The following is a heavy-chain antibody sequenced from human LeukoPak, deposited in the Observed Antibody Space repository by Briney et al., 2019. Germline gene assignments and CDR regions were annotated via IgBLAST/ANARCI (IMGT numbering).Heavy chain of an antibody. D-gene: IGHD4-17*01. CDR3: AKVVNGDYGSV. V-gene: IGHV3-23*01. CDR2: ISGSGGST. CDR1: GFSFTNFA. Sequence: PGGSLRLSCEASGFSFTNFAMAWVRQAPGKGLEWVSAISGSGGSTYYADSVKGRFTISRDNSKNTLYLQMNSLRAKDTAVYYCAKVVNGDYGSVWGKGTTVTISS. J-gene: IGHJ6*04.